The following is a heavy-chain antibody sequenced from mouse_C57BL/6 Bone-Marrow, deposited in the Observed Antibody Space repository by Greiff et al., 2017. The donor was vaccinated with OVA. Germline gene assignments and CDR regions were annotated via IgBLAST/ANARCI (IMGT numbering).Heavy chain of an antibody. D-gene: IGHD6-5*01. CDR1: GFNFKDDY. CDR3: SAYGNYDY. CDR2: IDPETGGT. V-gene: IGHV14-4*01. J-gene: IGHJ2*01. Sequence: VQLQQSGAELVRPGASVKLSCTASGFNFKDDYMHWVKQRPEQGLEWIGWIDPETGGTDYASKFKGKATMTADTSSNTAYLQLSSLTSEDTAVSYCSAYGNYDYWGQGTTLTVSS.